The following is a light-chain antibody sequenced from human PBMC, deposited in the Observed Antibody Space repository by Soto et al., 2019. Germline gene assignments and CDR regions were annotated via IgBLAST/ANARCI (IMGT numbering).Light chain of an antibody. Sequence: QSVLTQPPSVSAAPGQKVTISCCGSSADIGSNYVSWYQQLPGTAPKLVIYDSDRRPSEIPDRFSGSKSGTSATLDITGLQTGDEADYYCGAWDGSLSVVLFGGGTKLTVL. V-gene: IGLV1-51*01. CDR2: DSD. J-gene: IGLJ2*01. CDR1: SADIGSNY. CDR3: GAWDGSLSVVL.